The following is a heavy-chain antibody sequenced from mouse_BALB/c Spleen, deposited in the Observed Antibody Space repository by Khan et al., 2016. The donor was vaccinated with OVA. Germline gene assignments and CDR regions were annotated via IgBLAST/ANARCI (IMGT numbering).Heavy chain of an antibody. CDR2: INTYTREP. J-gene: IGHJ4*01. D-gene: IGHD2-2*01. CDR1: GYPFTKNG. Sequence: QIQLVQSGPELKNPGETVRISCKASGYPFTKNGMNWVKQTPGKGLKWMGWINTYTREPAYADDFKGRFAFSLETSASTAYLQISNLKNEDTATYFCARVGYPGTMDYWGQGTSVTVSS. V-gene: IGHV9-3-1*01. CDR3: ARVGYPGTMDY.